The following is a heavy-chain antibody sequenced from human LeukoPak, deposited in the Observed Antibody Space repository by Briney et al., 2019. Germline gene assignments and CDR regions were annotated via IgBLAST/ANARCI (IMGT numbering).Heavy chain of an antibody. CDR3: ARLQGIVVVPAASRSDAFDI. J-gene: IGHJ3*02. CDR2: IYPGDSDT. D-gene: IGHD2-2*01. Sequence: GESLKISCKGSGYSFTTYWIGWVRPMPGKGLEWMGIIYPGDSDTRYSPSFQGQVTISADKSISTAYLQWSSLKASDTAMYYCARLQGIVVVPAASRSDAFDIWGQGTMVTVSS. CDR1: GYSFTTYW. V-gene: IGHV5-51*01.